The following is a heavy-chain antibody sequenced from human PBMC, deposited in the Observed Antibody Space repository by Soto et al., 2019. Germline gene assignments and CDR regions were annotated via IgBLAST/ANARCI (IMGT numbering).Heavy chain of an antibody. V-gene: IGHV3-72*01. J-gene: IGHJ4*02. D-gene: IGHD2-2*01. CDR2: TRNKAKSYTT. CDR3: ARSRSTSTCYLYN. CDR1: GFTFSDDY. Sequence: PGGSLRLSCAASGFTFSDDYMDWVRQAPGKGLEWVARTRNKAKSYTTEYAASVKGRFTISRDDSTNSLYLQMNSLKTDDTAVYYCARSRSTSTCYLYNGGLGTLVTVSS.